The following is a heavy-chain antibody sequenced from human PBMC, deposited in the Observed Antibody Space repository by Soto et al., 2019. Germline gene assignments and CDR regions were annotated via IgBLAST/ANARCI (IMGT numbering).Heavy chain of an antibody. J-gene: IGHJ3*02. CDR1: GFSFSSSS. D-gene: IGHD3-10*01. Sequence: GGSLRLSCAASGFSFSSSSMNWVRQAPGKGLEWVGRIKSKTDGGTTDYAAPVKGRSTISRDDSKNTLYLQMNSLKTEDTAVYYCTTEGLLWFGDAFDIWGQGTMVTVSS. V-gene: IGHV3-15*01. CDR3: TTEGLLWFGDAFDI. CDR2: IKSKTDGGTT.